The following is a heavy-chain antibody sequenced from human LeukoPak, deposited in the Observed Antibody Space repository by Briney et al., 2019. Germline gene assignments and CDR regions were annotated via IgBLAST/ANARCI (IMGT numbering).Heavy chain of an antibody. J-gene: IGHJ4*02. CDR2: INVYNGNI. D-gene: IGHD4-17*01. CDR1: GYTFTGYF. Sequence: GASVKVSCKASGYTFTGYFMHWVRQAPGQGLEWMGWINVYNGNIYSEQKFQGRLTMTTDTSTSTAYMELRSLRSDDTAVYYCARDGDGDPLDYWGQGTLVTVSS. CDR3: ARDGDGDPLDY. V-gene: IGHV1-18*04.